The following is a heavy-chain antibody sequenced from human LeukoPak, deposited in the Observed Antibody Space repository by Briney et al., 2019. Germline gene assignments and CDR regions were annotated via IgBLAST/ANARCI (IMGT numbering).Heavy chain of an antibody. V-gene: IGHV1-18*01. CDR3: ARDGRFEELFDY. Sequence: ASMKVSCKASGYTFTIYGISWVRKAPGQGLEWMGWISAYNGNTNYAQKFQDRVTMTTDTSTSTAYMELRSLRSDDTAVYYCARDGRFEELFDYWGQGTLVTVSS. CDR2: ISAYNGNT. CDR1: GYTFTIYG. J-gene: IGHJ4*02. D-gene: IGHD3-10*01.